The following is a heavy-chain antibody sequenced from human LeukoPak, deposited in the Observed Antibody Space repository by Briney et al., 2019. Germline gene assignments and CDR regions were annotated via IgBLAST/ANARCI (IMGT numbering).Heavy chain of an antibody. CDR3: ARHSQLGYCSSSSCSALYYYYMDV. V-gene: IGHV4-34*01. D-gene: IGHD2-2*01. Sequence: SETLSLTCAVYGGSFSGYYWSWIRQPPRKGLEWIGEINHSGSTNYNPSLKSRVTISVDTSKNQFSLKLSSVTAADTAVYYCARHSQLGYCSSSSCSALYYYYMDVWGKGTTVTVSS. CDR1: GGSFSGYY. J-gene: IGHJ6*03. CDR2: INHSGST.